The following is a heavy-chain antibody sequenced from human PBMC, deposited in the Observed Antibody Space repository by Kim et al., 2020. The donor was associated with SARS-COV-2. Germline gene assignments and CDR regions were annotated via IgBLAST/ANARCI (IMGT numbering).Heavy chain of an antibody. CDR2: ISYDGSNK. D-gene: IGHD6-13*01. J-gene: IGHJ4*02. Sequence: GGSLRLSCAASGFTFSSYAMHWVRQAPGKGLEWVAVISYDGSNKYYADSVKGRFTISRDNSKNTLYLQMNSLRAEDTAVYYCARAAYSSSWYGAGFFDYWGQGTLVTVSS. V-gene: IGHV3-30*04. CDR1: GFTFSSYA. CDR3: ARAAYSSSWYGAGFFDY.